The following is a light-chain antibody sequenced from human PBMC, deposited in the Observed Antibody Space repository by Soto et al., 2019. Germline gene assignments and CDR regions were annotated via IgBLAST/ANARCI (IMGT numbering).Light chain of an antibody. CDR3: CSYASGSIYV. V-gene: IGLV2-14*01. Sequence: QSVLTQPASVSGSPGQSITISCTGTSSDVGAFNYFSWYLQYPVKAPKLIIYEVGNRPSGVSNRFSGSKSGNTASLTISGLQAEDEADYYCCSYASGSIYVFGTGPKVTVL. CDR2: EVG. J-gene: IGLJ1*01. CDR1: SSDVGAFNY.